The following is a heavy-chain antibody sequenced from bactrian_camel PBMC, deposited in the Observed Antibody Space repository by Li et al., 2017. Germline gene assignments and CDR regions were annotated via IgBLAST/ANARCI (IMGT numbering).Heavy chain of an antibody. CDR3: VAGPSYGTQCSTGPSRYEY. Sequence: HVQLVESGGGSVQAGGSLRLSCVASLSTEATKCMGWFRQAPGKQREAIVTIHRYRGNTFIADSVQGRFTISQEISENAVYLQMSSLGTDDTARYYCVAGPSYGTQCSTGPSRYEYWGQGTQVTVS. V-gene: IGHV3S60*01. J-gene: IGHJ4*01. CDR1: LSTEATKC. D-gene: IGHD6*01. CDR2: IHRYRGNT.